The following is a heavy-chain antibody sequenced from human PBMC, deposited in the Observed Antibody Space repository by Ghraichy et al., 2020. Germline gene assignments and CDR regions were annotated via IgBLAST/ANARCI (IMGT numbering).Heavy chain of an antibody. D-gene: IGHD1-7*01. CDR1: GGSISSYY. V-gene: IGHV4-59*01. Sequence: SCTVSGGSISSYYWSWIRQPPGKGLEWIGYIYYSGSTNYNPSLKSRVTISVDTSKNQFSLKLSSVTAADTAVYYCARVSGSLGGGRNYYYYYYYMDVWGKGTTVTVSS. CDR3: ARVSGSLGGGRNYYYYYYYMDV. CDR2: IYYSGST. J-gene: IGHJ6*03.